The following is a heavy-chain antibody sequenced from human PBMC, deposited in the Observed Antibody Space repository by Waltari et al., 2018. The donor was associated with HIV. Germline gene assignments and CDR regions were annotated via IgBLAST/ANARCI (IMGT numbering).Heavy chain of an antibody. CDR2: IRSKSDGGTT. Sequence: DVQLVESGGGVVKPGGSLTLSCAVFGITFTTAALTWVVKGPGKGPQWLGHIRSKSDGGTTDYAAPVRGRFTISTDDLNNTMSLEMKSLKVEDTGVYYCTTFEMGSTRNYWGQGTLVTVSS. CDR1: GITFTTAA. J-gene: IGHJ4*02. V-gene: IGHV3-15*01. D-gene: IGHD1-26*01. CDR3: TTFEMGSTRNY.